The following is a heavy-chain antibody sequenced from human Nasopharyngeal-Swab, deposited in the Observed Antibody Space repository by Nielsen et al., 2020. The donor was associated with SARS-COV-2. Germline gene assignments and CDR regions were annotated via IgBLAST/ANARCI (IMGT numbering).Heavy chain of an antibody. CDR3: ARAPQEVIPVVWFDP. J-gene: IGHJ5*02. CDR2: IYYSGST. Sequence: GSLRLSCTVSGFSISSYYWSWIRQPPGKGLEWIGYIYYSGSTNYNPSLKSRVTISVDTSKNQFSLKLSSVTAADTAVYYCARAPQEVIPVVWFDPWGQGTLVTVSS. V-gene: IGHV4-59*01. CDR1: GFSISSYY. D-gene: IGHD3-22*01.